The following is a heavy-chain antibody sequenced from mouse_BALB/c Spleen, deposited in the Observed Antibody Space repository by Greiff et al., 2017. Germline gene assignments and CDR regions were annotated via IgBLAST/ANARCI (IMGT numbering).Heavy chain of an antibody. J-gene: IGHJ4*01. Sequence: VQLQESGAELMKPGASVKISCKATGYTFSSYWIEWVKQRPGHGLEWIGEILPGSGSTNYNEKFKGKATFTADTSSNTDYMQLSSLTSEDSAVYYCARRGNYLYYAMDDWGQGTSVTVSS. D-gene: IGHD2-1*01. CDR3: ARRGNYLYYAMDD. V-gene: IGHV1-9*01. CDR1: GYTFSSYW. CDR2: ILPGSGST.